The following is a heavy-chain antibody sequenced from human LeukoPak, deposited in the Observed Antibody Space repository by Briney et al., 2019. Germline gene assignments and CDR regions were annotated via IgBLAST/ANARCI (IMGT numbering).Heavy chain of an antibody. V-gene: IGHV1-69*13. D-gene: IGHD5-18*01. CDR3: ASFPLDTAMVGTFDY. Sequence: SVKVSCKASQYTFTDYYMHWVRQAPGQGLEWMGGIIPIFGTANYAQKFQGRVTITADESTSTAYMELSSLRSEDTAVYYCASFPLDTAMVGTFDYWGQGTLVTVSS. J-gene: IGHJ4*02. CDR2: IIPIFGTA. CDR1: QYTFTDYY.